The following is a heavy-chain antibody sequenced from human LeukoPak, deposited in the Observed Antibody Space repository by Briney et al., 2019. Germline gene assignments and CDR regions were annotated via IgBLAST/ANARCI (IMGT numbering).Heavy chain of an antibody. Sequence: SVKVSCKASGGTFSSYAIRWVRQAPGQGLEGMGGVIPIFGTANYAQKFQGRVTITTDESTSTAYMELSSLRSEDTAVYYCARSVVVPAAPYWYFDLWGRGTLVTVSS. CDR2: VIPIFGTA. CDR1: GGTFSSYA. V-gene: IGHV1-69*05. J-gene: IGHJ2*01. CDR3: ARSVVVPAAPYWYFDL. D-gene: IGHD2-2*01.